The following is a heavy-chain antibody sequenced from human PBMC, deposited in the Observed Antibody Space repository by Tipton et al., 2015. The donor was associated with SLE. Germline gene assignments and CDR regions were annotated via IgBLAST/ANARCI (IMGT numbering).Heavy chain of an antibody. CDR1: GFTFDDYA. CDR3: ARRNSTSGAFDI. Sequence: SLRLSCAASGFTFDDYAMHWVRQAPGKGLEWVSAITGSGDRTYYIDSVKGRFTISRDNSKNTVYLQMNSVRVEDTAIYYCARRNSTSGAFDIWGQGTLVTVSS. CDR2: ITGSGDRT. J-gene: IGHJ3*02. D-gene: IGHD5/OR15-5a*01. V-gene: IGHV3-23*01.